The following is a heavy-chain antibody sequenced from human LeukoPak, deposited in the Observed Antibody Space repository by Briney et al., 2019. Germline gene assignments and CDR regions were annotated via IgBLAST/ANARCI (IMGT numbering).Heavy chain of an antibody. CDR3: ARGGRGVTAARRFKPGNGFDP. CDR1: GGSISSSSYY. CDR2: IYYSGST. D-gene: IGHD2-2*01. V-gene: IGHV4-39*07. J-gene: IGHJ5*02. Sequence: PSETLSLTCTVSGGSISSSSYYWGWIRQPPGKGLEWIGSIYYSGSTYYNPSLKSRVTISVDTSKNQFSLNLNSVTAADTAVYYCARGGRGVTAARRFKPGNGFDPWGQGTLVTVSS.